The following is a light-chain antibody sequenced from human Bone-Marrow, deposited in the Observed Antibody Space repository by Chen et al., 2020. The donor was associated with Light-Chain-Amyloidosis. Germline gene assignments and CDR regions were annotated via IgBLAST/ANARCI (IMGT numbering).Light chain of an antibody. Sequence: NFMLTQPHSVSESPAKAVMISCTRSSGSMSTNYVQWYQQRPGSSPTTVIYEDDQRPSGVPDRFSGSIDRSSNSASLTISGLKAEDEADYYCQSYQGSSQGVFGGGTKLTVL. V-gene: IGLV6-57*01. CDR3: QSYQGSSQGV. CDR1: SGSMSTNY. J-gene: IGLJ3*02. CDR2: EDD.